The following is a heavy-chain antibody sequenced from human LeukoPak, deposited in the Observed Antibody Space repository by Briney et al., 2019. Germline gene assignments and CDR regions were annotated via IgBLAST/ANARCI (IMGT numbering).Heavy chain of an antibody. Sequence: PGGSLRLSCAASGFTFKNYGMHWVRQAPGKGLEWVAFISYDGNSKYYPDSVKGRFTISRDNSKNTLYLVMSSLRAEDTAVYYCAKGWGIPIFGVVTNWGQGTLVTVSS. CDR2: ISYDGNSK. J-gene: IGHJ4*02. CDR3: AKGWGIPIFGVVTN. CDR1: GFTFKNYG. D-gene: IGHD3-3*01. V-gene: IGHV3-30*18.